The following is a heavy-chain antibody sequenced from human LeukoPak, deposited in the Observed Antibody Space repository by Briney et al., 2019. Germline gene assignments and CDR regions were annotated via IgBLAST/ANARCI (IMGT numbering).Heavy chain of an antibody. J-gene: IGHJ4*01. CDR2: IYSSDGST. D-gene: IGHD6-19*01. CDR1: GGSISSGSYY. Sequence: ASETLSLTCSVSGGSISSGSYYWGWIRQPPGKGLEWIGSIYSSDGSTYYNPSLKSRVTISVDTSKNQFSLKLSSVTAADTAVYYCARVTQQWPHYYFDYWGKGTLVTVSS. CDR3: ARVTQQWPHYYFDY. V-gene: IGHV4-39*07.